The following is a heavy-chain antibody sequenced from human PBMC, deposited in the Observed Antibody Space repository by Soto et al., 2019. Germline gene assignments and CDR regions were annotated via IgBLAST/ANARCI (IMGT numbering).Heavy chain of an antibody. D-gene: IGHD3-9*01. Sequence: QVQLVQSGAEVKKPGASVKVSCTTSGYIFTDYHIHWVRQAPGQGLEWMGFINPKSGDTDFAQKFTGRVTMTRDTSFNSVHMEVSGLMSDDAAVYYCARDARGTRGFDEMDIWGQGTTVAVSS. J-gene: IGHJ6*02. CDR1: GYIFTDYH. CDR2: INPKSGDT. CDR3: ARDARGTRGFDEMDI. V-gene: IGHV1-2*02.